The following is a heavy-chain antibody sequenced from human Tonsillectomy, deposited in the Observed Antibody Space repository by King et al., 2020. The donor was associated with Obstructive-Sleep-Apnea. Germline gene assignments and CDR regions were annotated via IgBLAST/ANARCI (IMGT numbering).Heavy chain of an antibody. CDR2: ISGSGGST. Sequence: VQLVESGGGLVQPGGSLRLSCAASGFTFSSYAMSWVRQAPGKGLEWVSAISGSGGSTYYADSVKGRFTISRDNSKNTLYLQMNSLRAEDTAVYYCAKVYYDILTGYWDAFDIWGQGTMVTVSS. J-gene: IGHJ3*02. CDR1: GFTFSSYA. V-gene: IGHV3-23*04. CDR3: AKVYYDILTGYWDAFDI. D-gene: IGHD3-9*01.